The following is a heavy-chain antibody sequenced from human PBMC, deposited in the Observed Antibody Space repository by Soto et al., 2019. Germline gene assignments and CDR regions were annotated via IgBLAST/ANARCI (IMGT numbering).Heavy chain of an antibody. D-gene: IGHD5-12*01. CDR3: AGQVGYYS. CDR1: GFTFSSYA. Sequence: GGSLRLSCAASGFTFSSYAMHWVRQAPGKGLEWVAVISYDGSNKYYADSVKGRFTISRDNSKNTLYLQMNSLRAEDTDVYYCAGQVGYYSWGQGTLVTVSS. J-gene: IGHJ5*02. CDR2: ISYDGSNK. V-gene: IGHV3-30-3*01.